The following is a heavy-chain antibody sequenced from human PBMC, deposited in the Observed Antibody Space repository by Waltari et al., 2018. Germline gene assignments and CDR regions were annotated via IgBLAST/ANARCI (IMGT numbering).Heavy chain of an antibody. J-gene: IGHJ4*02. D-gene: IGHD5-18*01. CDR3: ARDDSYGQFMRFDF. CDR1: GLTVSRNY. Sequence: EVQLVESGGGLIQPGGSLRLSCEASGLTVSRNYMSWVRQAPGKGVEWFSAIYSCGNTFYADSVKGRFNISIDNSKNTLYLQMNSLRVDDTAVYYCARDDSYGQFMRFDFWGQGTVVTVSS. CDR2: IYSCGNT. V-gene: IGHV3-53*01.